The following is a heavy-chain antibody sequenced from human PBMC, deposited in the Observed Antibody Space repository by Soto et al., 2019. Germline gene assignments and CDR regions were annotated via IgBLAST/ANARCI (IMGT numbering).Heavy chain of an antibody. CDR1: GFTVSNTY. Sequence: GGSLRLSCAASGFTVSNTYMTWVRQPPGKGLECVSVIYTAGGTNYANSVKGRFIISRDNSKNTLYLQMNSLRAEDTAVYYCARALPVAKGGFDPWGQGTLVTVSS. D-gene: IGHD2-2*01. CDR2: IYTAGGT. J-gene: IGHJ5*02. V-gene: IGHV3-53*01. CDR3: ARALPVAKGGFDP.